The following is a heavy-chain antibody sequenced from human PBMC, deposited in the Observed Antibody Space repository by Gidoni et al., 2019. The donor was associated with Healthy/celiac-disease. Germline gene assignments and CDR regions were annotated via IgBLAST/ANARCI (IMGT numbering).Heavy chain of an antibody. CDR1: GGSISSSSYY. CDR2: IYYSGST. J-gene: IGHJ4*02. V-gene: IGHV4-39*01. CDR3: ATEMATARVDY. D-gene: IGHD5-12*01. Sequence: LTCTVSGGSISSSSYYWCWIRQPPGKGLGGIGSIYYSGSTYYNQFLKSRVTITVEMSKNQFSLKLSSVTAADTAVYYCATEMATARVDYWGQGTLVTVSS.